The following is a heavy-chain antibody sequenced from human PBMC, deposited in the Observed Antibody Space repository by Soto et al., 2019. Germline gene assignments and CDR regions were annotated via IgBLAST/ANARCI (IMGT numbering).Heavy chain of an antibody. D-gene: IGHD2-21*01. CDR2: IYHSGST. V-gene: IGHV4-30-2*01. J-gene: IGHJ4*02. Sequence: SETLSLTCAVSGGSISSGGYSWSWIRQPPGKGLEWIGYIYHSGSTYYNPSLKSRVNISVDRSKDQFSLKLSSVTAADTAVYYCARGNVVAIDYWGQGTLVTVSS. CDR1: GGSISSGGYS. CDR3: ARGNVVAIDY.